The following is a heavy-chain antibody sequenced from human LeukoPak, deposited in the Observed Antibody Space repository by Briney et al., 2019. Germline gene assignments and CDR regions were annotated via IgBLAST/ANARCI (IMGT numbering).Heavy chain of an antibody. CDR3: ARLYYGSGSYHFDY. J-gene: IGHJ4*02. V-gene: IGHV4-31*03. CDR1: GGSISSGGYY. D-gene: IGHD3-10*01. Sequence: SQTLSLTCTVSGGSISSGGYYWSWIRQHPGKGLEWIGYIYYSGSTYYNPSLKSRVTISVDTSKNQFSLKLSSVTPADTAVYYCARLYYGSGSYHFDYWGQGTLVTVSS. CDR2: IYYSGST.